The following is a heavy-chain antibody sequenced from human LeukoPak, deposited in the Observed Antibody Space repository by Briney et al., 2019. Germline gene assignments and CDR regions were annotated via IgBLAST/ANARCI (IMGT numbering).Heavy chain of an antibody. Sequence: SETLSLTCTVSGGSISSSSYYWGWIRQPPGKGLEWIGSIYYSGSTYYNPSLKSRVTISVDTSKNQFSLKLSSVTAADTAVYYCASEPLYYDSSGYFDYWGQGTLVTVSS. J-gene: IGHJ4*02. CDR1: GGSISSSSYY. CDR3: ASEPLYYDSSGYFDY. D-gene: IGHD3-22*01. CDR2: IYYSGST. V-gene: IGHV4-39*07.